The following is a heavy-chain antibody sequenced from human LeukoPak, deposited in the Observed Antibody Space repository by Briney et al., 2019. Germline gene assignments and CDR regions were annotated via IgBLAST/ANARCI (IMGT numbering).Heavy chain of an antibody. Sequence: GGSLRLSCAASGFTFSSYAMSWVRRAPGKGLEWVSAISGSGGSTYYADSVKGRFTISRDNSKNTLYLQMNSLRAEDTAVYYCAKDRDDSSGYNPLADYWGQGTLVTVSS. D-gene: IGHD3-22*01. J-gene: IGHJ4*02. CDR2: ISGSGGST. CDR1: GFTFSSYA. V-gene: IGHV3-23*01. CDR3: AKDRDDSSGYNPLADY.